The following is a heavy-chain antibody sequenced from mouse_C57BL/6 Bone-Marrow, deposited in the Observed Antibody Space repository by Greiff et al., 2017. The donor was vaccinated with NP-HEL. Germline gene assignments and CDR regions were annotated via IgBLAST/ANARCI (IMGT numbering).Heavy chain of an antibody. CDR3: TRDLGTTVVFDY. CDR2: IYPGNSDT. V-gene: IGHV1-5*01. CDR1: GYTFTSYW. Sequence: EVQLQQSGTVLARPGASVKMSCKTSGYTFTSYWMHWVKQRPGQGLEWIGAIYPGNSDTSYNQKFKGKAKLTAVTSASTAYMELSSLTNEDSAVYYCTRDLGTTVVFDYWGQGTTLTVSS. J-gene: IGHJ2*01. D-gene: IGHD1-1*01.